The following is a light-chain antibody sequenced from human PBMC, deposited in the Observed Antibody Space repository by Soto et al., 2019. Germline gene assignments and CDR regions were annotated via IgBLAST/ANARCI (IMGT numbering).Light chain of an antibody. CDR2: EVT. CDR3: SSYAGRTNNYV. CDR1: SSDVGGYNY. V-gene: IGLV2-8*01. J-gene: IGLJ1*01. Sequence: QSALTQPPSASGSPGQSVTISCTGTSSDVGGYNYVSWYQQHPGKAPKLMIYEVTKRPSGVPDRFSGSKSGNTASLTVSGLQAEDEAEYYCSSYAGRTNNYVFGTGTKVTVL.